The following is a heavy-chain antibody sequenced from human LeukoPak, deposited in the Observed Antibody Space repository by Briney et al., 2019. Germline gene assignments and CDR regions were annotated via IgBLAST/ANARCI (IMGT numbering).Heavy chain of an antibody. CDR1: GFTFSSYA. Sequence: PGGSLRLSCAASGFTFSSYAMHRVRQAPGKGLEWVAVISYDGSNKYYADSVKGRFTISRDNSKNTLYLQMNSLRAEDTAVYYCARDMRLGYFDYWGQGTLVTVSS. D-gene: IGHD3-16*01. CDR2: ISYDGSNK. J-gene: IGHJ4*02. CDR3: ARDMRLGYFDY. V-gene: IGHV3-30-3*01.